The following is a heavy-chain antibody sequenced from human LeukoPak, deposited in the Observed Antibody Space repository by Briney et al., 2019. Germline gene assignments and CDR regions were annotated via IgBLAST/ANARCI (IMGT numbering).Heavy chain of an antibody. Sequence: ASVKVSCKASGYTFSNYAMHWVRQAPGQRLEWMGWINAGNGNTKYSQKFQGRVTITRDTSASTAYMELSSLRSEDTAVYYCARDGEAVAGDYWGQGTLVTVSS. CDR2: INAGNGNT. V-gene: IGHV1-3*01. J-gene: IGHJ4*02. CDR1: GYTFSNYA. CDR3: ARDGEAVAGDY. D-gene: IGHD6-19*01.